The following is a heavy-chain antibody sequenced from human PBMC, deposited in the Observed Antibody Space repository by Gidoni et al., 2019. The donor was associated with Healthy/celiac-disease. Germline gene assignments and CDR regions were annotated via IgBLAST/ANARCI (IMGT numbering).Heavy chain of an antibody. J-gene: IGHJ4*02. V-gene: IGHV3-9*01. Sequence: EVQLVESGGGLVQPGRSLRLSCAASGFTFDDYAMHWVRQAPGKGLEWVSGISWNSGSIGYADSVKGRFTISRDNAKNSLYLQMNSLRAEDTALYYCAKDGTDYGDRFDYWGQGTLVTVSS. CDR3: AKDGTDYGDRFDY. D-gene: IGHD4-17*01. CDR2: ISWNSGSI. CDR1: GFTFDDYA.